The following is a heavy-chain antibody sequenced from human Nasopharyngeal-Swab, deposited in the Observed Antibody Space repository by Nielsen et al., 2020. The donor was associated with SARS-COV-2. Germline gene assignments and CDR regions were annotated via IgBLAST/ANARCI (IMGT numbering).Heavy chain of an antibody. V-gene: IGHV3-30-3*01. Sequence: GESLKISCAASGFTFSSYAMHWVRQAPGKGLEWVAVISYDGSNKYYADSVKGRFTISRDNSKNTLYLQMNSLRAEDTAVYYCARADWGYCSGGSCFTRKGNHYYYYGMDVWGQGTTVTVSS. CDR3: ARADWGYCSGGSCFTRKGNHYYYYGMDV. D-gene: IGHD2-15*01. CDR1: GFTFSSYA. J-gene: IGHJ6*02. CDR2: ISYDGSNK.